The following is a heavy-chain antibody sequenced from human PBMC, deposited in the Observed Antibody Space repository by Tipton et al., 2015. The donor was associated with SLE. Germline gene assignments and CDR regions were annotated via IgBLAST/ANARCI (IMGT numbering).Heavy chain of an antibody. V-gene: IGHV3-11*05. CDR1: GFTFSDYY. CDR3: ARATMTTVTSRYFDY. CDR2: VSSSSSYT. Sequence: SLRLSCAASGFTFSDYYMSWIRQAPGKGLEWISYVSSSSSYTNYVDSVKGRFTISRDNAKNSLYLQMNSLRAEDTAVYYCARATMTTVTSRYFDYWGQGTLVTVSS. J-gene: IGHJ4*02. D-gene: IGHD4-17*01.